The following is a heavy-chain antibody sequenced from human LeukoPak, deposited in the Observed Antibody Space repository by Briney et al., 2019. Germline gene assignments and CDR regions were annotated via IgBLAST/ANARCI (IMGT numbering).Heavy chain of an antibody. V-gene: IGHV3-74*01. D-gene: IGHD5-12*01. CDR2: MNSDGSST. CDR1: GFTFSSYW. CDR3: TRENGGYKGYEDY. J-gene: IGHJ4*02. Sequence: SGGSLRLSCGASGFTFSSYWMNWVRQAPGEGLVWVSRMNSDGSSTSYADSVKGRFTISRDNAKKTLYLQMNSLRAEDTAVYYRTRENGGYKGYEDYWGQGTLVTVSS.